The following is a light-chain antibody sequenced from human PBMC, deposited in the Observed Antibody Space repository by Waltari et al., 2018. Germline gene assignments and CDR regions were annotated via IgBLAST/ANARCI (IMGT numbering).Light chain of an antibody. CDR1: GNNIGNQG. V-gene: IGLV10-54*04. J-gene: IGLJ3*02. CDR3: SAWDSGLNSWV. CDR2: RND. Sequence: QAGLTQPPSVSKGLRQTATLTCAGNGNNIGNQGAAWLQQHQGQPPKLLSFRNDRRPLGISDRFSAPRSGNPASLTITGLQPDVAADYFFSAWDSGLNSWVFGGGTRLTVL.